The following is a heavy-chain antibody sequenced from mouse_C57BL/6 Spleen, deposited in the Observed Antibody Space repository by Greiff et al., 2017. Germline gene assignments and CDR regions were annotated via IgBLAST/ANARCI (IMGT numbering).Heavy chain of an antibody. V-gene: IGHV5-4*01. CDR2: ISDGGSYT. CDR1: GFTFSSYA. Sequence: EVKLMESGGGLVKPGGSLKLSCAASGFTFSSYAMSWVRQTPDKRLAWVATISDGGSYTYYPDTVKGRFPISRDNAKNNLFLQMSHLNSEDKARYYCARDPLIYYDDDGGYFDVWGTGTTVTVSS. D-gene: IGHD2-4*01. J-gene: IGHJ1*03. CDR3: ARDPLIYYDDDGGYFDV.